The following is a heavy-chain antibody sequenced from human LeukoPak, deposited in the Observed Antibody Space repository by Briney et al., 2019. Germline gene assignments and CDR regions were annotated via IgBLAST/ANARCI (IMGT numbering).Heavy chain of an antibody. CDR1: GGSISSRDYF. CDR3: ARDLGGYSTFEY. CDR2: IHYSGGT. V-gene: IGHV4-30-4*08. D-gene: IGHD2-15*01. Sequence: SQTLSLTCTVSGGSISSRDYFWTWIRQPPGKGLEWIGYIHYSGGTTYNPSLRSRRTISVDTSKNQFSLKVTSVTAADTAVYYCARDLGGYSTFEYWARESWSPSPQ. J-gene: IGHJ4*02.